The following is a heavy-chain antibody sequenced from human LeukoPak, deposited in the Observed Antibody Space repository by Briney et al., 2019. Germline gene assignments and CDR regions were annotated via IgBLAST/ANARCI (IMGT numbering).Heavy chain of an antibody. V-gene: IGHV3-30*02. Sequence: GSLRLSCAASGFTFSSYGMHWVRQAPGKGLEWVAFIRYDGSNKYYADSVKGRFTISRDNSKNTLYLQMNSLRTEDTAVYYCAKAPRGEYNWFDPWGQGTLVTVSS. D-gene: IGHD3-16*01. CDR1: GFTFSSYG. CDR3: AKAPRGEYNWFDP. CDR2: IRYDGSNK. J-gene: IGHJ5*02.